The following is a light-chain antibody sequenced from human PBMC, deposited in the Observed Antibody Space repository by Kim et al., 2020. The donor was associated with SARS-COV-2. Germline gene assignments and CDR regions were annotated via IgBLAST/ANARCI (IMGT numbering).Light chain of an antibody. J-gene: IGLJ3*02. V-gene: IGLV4-69*02. CDR2: FNSYGSH. CDR3: QTWGTGAWV. CDR1: SGHSSNA. Sequence: QLVLTKPPSASASLGASVKLTCTLSSGHSSNAIVWHQQQPEKGPRFLMKFNSYGSHSKGDGIPDRFSGSSSGAERYLTISSLQSEDEADYYCQTWGTGAWVFGGGTQLTVL.